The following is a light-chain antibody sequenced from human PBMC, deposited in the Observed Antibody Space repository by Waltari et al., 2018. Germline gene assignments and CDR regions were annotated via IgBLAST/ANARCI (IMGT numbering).Light chain of an antibody. Sequence: QSALTQPASVSGSPGQSITISCTGTSSDVGGYNYVSWYQQHPGNAPKLMIYEVSKRPSGVSNRFPGSKSGNTASLTISGLQAEDEADYYCSSYTSSSHYVFGTGTKVTVL. J-gene: IGLJ1*01. CDR2: EVS. CDR1: SSDVGGYNY. V-gene: IGLV2-14*01. CDR3: SSYTSSSHYV.